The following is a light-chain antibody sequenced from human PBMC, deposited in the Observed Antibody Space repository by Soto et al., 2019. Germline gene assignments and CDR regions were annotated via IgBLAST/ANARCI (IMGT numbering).Light chain of an antibody. CDR3: QQHLHGPIT. CDR1: QSISRF. Sequence: IVLTQSPGTLSVSPWERATLSCRSIQSISRFLAWYQQKPGQAPRLLIYGASNRATGIPDRFSGSGSGTDFTLTISSLEPEDFAVYYCQQHLHGPITFGQGTRLEIK. J-gene: IGKJ5*01. V-gene: IGKV3-11*01. CDR2: GAS.